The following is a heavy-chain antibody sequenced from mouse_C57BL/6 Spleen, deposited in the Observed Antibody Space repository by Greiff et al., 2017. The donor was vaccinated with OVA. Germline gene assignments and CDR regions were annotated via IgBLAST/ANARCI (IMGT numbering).Heavy chain of an antibody. V-gene: IGHV5-4*01. J-gene: IGHJ2*01. CDR3: AREGYYSNYFDY. Sequence: EVNLVESGGGLVKPGGSLKLSCAASGFTFSSYAMSWVRQTPEKRLEWVATISDGGSYTYYPDNVKGRFTISRDNAKNNLYLQMSHLKSEDTAMYYCAREGYYSNYFDYWGQGTTLTVSS. CDR1: GFTFSSYA. D-gene: IGHD2-5*01. CDR2: ISDGGSYT.